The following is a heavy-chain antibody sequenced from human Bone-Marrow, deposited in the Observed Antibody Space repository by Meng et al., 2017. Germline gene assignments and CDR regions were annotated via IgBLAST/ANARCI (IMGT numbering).Heavy chain of an antibody. CDR2: IWYDGSNK. CDR3: ARGSDNYYYYGMDV. J-gene: IGHJ6*02. V-gene: IGHV3-33*01. CDR1: GFTFSSYG. Sequence: GESLKISCAASGFTFSSYGMHWVRQAPGKGLEWAAVIWYDGSNKYYADSVKGRFTISRDNSKNTLYLQMNSLRAEDTAVYYCARGSDNYYYYGMDVWGQGTTVTVSS.